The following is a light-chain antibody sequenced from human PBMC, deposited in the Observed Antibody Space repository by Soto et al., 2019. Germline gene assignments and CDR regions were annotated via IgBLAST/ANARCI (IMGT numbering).Light chain of an antibody. CDR2: GTS. Sequence: EIVLTQSPGTLSLSPGERATLSCRADRSVSDTLLTWFQQKPGQAPRLLICGTSNRAPGIPDRFSGSGSGTDFTRTISRLEPDDSAVYYRQHYSDSSWTFGQGTKVEIK. CDR1: RSVSDTL. CDR3: QHYSDSSWT. V-gene: IGKV3-20*01. J-gene: IGKJ1*01.